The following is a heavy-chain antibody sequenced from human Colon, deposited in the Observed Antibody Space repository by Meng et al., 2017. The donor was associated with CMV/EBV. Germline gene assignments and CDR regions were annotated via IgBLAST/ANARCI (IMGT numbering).Heavy chain of an antibody. CDR1: GYTCTADD. CDR3: ARDHSSGNTYYGMDV. J-gene: IGHJ6*02. D-gene: IGHD6-25*01. Sequence: SGYTCTADDISWVRQAPGQGLEWMGWVSTYNGKTDYLETLQGRVTMTTDTSTSTVYMELRDLTSDDTAVYYCARDHSSGNTYYGMDVWGQGTTVTVSS. CDR2: VSTYNGKT. V-gene: IGHV1-18*01.